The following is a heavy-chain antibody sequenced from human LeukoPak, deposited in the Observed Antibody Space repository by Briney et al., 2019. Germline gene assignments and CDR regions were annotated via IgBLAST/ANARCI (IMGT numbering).Heavy chain of an antibody. V-gene: IGHV1-18*01. CDR1: GYTFTSYD. J-gene: IGHJ5*02. CDR2: ISAYNGNT. Sequence: ASVKVSCKASGYTFTSYDINWVRQATGQGLEWMGWISAYNGNTNYAQKLQGRVTMTTDTSTSTAYMELRSLRSDDTAVYYCARGGEDYDILTGYFAWFDPWGQGTLVTVSS. CDR3: ARGGEDYDILTGYFAWFDP. D-gene: IGHD3-9*01.